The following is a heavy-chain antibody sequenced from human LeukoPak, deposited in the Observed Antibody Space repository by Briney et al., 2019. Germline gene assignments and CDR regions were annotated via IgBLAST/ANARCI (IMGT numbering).Heavy chain of an antibody. J-gene: IGHJ4*02. D-gene: IGHD6-19*01. CDR1: GYTFTSYG. CDR3: AKTDSSGWSDY. CDR2: ISAYNGNT. V-gene: IGHV1-18*01. Sequence: ASVKVSRKASGYTFTSYGISWVRQAPGQGLEWMGWISAYNGNTNYAQKLQGRVTMTTDTSTSTAYMELRSLRSDDTAVYYCAKTDSSGWSDYWGQGTLVTVSS.